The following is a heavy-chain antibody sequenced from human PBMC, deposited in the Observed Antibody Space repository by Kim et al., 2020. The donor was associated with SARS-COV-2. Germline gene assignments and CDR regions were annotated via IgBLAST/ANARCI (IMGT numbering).Heavy chain of an antibody. CDR1: GFTFSGRW. V-gene: IGHV3-74*01. J-gene: IGHJ4*02. CDR2: INTDGTIT. D-gene: IGHD3-10*01. CDR3: ARDVGRFADY. Sequence: GGSLRLSCVASGFTFSGRWMHWVRHAPGKGLEWVSMINTDGTITRYADSVKGRFTISRANAKNTLFLQMSSLRAEDTAMYYCARDVGRFADYWGLGTVVTVSS.